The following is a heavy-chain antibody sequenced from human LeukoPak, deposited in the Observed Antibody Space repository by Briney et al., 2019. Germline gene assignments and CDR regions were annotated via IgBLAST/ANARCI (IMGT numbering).Heavy chain of an antibody. V-gene: IGHV4-39*07. Sequence: PSETLSLTCTVSGGSISSSSYYWGWIRQPPGKGLEWIGEINHSGSTNYNPSLKSRVTISVDTSKNQFSLKLSSVTAADTAVYYCARGLATGSGYWGQGTLVTVSS. J-gene: IGHJ4*02. CDR1: GGSISSSSYY. CDR3: ARGLATGSGY. CDR2: INHSGST. D-gene: IGHD5-12*01.